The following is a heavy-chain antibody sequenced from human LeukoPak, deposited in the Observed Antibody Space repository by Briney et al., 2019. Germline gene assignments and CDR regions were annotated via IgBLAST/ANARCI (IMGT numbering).Heavy chain of an antibody. Sequence: GGSLRLSCAASGFTFSSYEMNWVRQAPGKGLVWVSRINSDGSGTTYADSVRGRFTISRDNSKNTLYLQMNSLRAEDTAVYYCAKGGEQVTWNFQNWGQGTLVTVSS. D-gene: IGHD1/OR15-1a*01. CDR2: INSDGSGT. V-gene: IGHV3-23*01. CDR3: AKGGEQVTWNFQN. CDR1: GFTFSSYE. J-gene: IGHJ1*01.